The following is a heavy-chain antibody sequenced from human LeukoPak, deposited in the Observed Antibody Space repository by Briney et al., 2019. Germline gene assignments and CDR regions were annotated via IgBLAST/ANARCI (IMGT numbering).Heavy chain of an antibody. D-gene: IGHD2-15*01. CDR3: ARLPGSYVAY. Sequence: PSETLSLTCTVSGGSISSGGYYWSWIRQSPEKGLEWIGYIYYSGSTNYNPSLKSRVTISVDTSKNQFSLKLSSVTAADTAVYYCARLPGSYVAYWGQGTLVTVSS. J-gene: IGHJ4*02. CDR2: IYYSGST. V-gene: IGHV4-61*08. CDR1: GGSISSGGYY.